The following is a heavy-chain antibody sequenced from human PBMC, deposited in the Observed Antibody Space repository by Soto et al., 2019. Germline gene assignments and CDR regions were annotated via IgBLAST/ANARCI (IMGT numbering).Heavy chain of an antibody. CDR2: ISGSGATT. J-gene: IGHJ4*02. CDR1: GFIFNKYA. D-gene: IGHD1-1*01. CDR3: TKGGIPRRYNIPKVDFDY. V-gene: IGHV3-23*01. Sequence: GGSLRLSCAASGFIFNKYAMSWVRQAPGKGLEWVSAISGSGATTYYPDSVKGHFTISRDNSKNTLYLQMNNLRAEDTAVYYCTKGGIPRRYNIPKVDFDYWGQGSLVTVSS.